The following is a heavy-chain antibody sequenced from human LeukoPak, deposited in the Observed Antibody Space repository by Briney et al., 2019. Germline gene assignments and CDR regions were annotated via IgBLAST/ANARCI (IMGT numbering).Heavy chain of an antibody. CDR3: ARDSTGYGYEEWS. D-gene: IGHD5-18*01. V-gene: IGHV3-7*01. CDR2: IKQDGSEN. Sequence: PGGSLRLSCTVSGFSLSSYAMSWVRQAPGKGLEWVANIKQDGSENFYVDSVKGRFTISRDNAKNSLYLQMNSLRAEDTAVYYCARDSTGYGYEEWSWGQGTLVAVSS. J-gene: IGHJ5*02. CDR1: GFSLSSYA.